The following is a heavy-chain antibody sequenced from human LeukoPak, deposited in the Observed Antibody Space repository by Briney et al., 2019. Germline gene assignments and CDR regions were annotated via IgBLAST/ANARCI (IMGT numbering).Heavy chain of an antibody. CDR1: GFMFSSYA. CDR3: AKSKQQWLVRGGWFDP. D-gene: IGHD6-19*01. CDR2: ISGSGGST. Sequence: PGGSLRLSCAASGFMFSSYAMSWVRQAPGKGLEWVSAISGSGGSTYYADSVKGRFTISRDNSKNTLYLQMNSLRAEDTAVYYCAKSKQQWLVRGGWFDPWGQGTLVTVSS. V-gene: IGHV3-23*01. J-gene: IGHJ5*02.